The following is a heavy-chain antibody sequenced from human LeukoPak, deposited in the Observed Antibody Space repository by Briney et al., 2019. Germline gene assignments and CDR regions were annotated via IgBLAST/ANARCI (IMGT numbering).Heavy chain of an antibody. V-gene: IGHV3-33*06. CDR3: AKGLVAVAGREVYFDY. D-gene: IGHD6-19*01. Sequence: PGGSLGLSCAASGFTFSSYGMHWVRQAPGKGLEWVAVIWYDGSNKYYADSVKGRFTISRDNSKNTLYLQMNSLRAEDTAVHYCAKGLVAVAGREVYFDYWGQGTLVTVSS. CDR2: IWYDGSNK. J-gene: IGHJ4*02. CDR1: GFTFSSYG.